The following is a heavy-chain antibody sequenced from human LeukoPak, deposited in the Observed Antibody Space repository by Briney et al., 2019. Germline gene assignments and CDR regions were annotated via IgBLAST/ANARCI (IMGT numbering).Heavy chain of an antibody. CDR2: IYYSRST. CDR3: ARWYSSSSRAFDI. Sequence: PSQTLSLTCTVSGDSLTSGSRYWSWIRQPPGKGLEWIGYIYYSRSTNYNPSLESRVTISVDTSKNQFSLKLSSVTAADTAVYFCARWYSSSSRAFDIWGQGTMVTVSS. J-gene: IGHJ3*02. D-gene: IGHD6-6*01. V-gene: IGHV4-61*01. CDR1: GDSLTSGSRY.